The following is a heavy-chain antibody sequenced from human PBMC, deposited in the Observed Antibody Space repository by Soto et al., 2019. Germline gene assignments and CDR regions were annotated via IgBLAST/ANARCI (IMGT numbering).Heavy chain of an antibody. CDR2: IFYSGGT. J-gene: IGHJ5*02. CDR1: GGSILDSTYY. D-gene: IGHD3-22*01. V-gene: IGHV4-39*01. Sequence: QLLLQESGPGLVKPSETLSLTCTVSGGSILDSTYYWAWIRQSPGKGLEWIGTIFYSGGTFYTPSLKSRVSMSVDTSNNQFSLKLSSVTAADTSVYYCARQASGYYYGWFDPWGQGNLVTVSS. CDR3: ARQASGYYYGWFDP.